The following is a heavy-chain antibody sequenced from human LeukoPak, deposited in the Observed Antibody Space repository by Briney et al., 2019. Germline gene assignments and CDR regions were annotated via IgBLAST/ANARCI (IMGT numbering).Heavy chain of an antibody. Sequence: ASVTVSCKASGYTFTSYAIHWVRQAPGQGLEWMGWINAGNGNTKYSQNFQGRVTITRDTSANTAYMELSSLRFEDTAVYYCARGGTYNWNDDLIYFDYWGQGTLVTVSS. CDR3: ARGGTYNWNDDLIYFDY. D-gene: IGHD1-1*01. CDR1: GYTFTSYA. V-gene: IGHV1-3*01. CDR2: INAGNGNT. J-gene: IGHJ4*02.